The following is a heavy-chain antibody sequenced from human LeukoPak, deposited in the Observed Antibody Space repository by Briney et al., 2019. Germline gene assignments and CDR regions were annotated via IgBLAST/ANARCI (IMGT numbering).Heavy chain of an antibody. V-gene: IGHV1-18*01. J-gene: IGHJ5*02. D-gene: IGHD3-22*01. Sequence: ASVKVSCKASGYTFITYGISWVRQAPGQGLEWMGWISAYNGNTKYAQKFQDRVTMTRDKSTNTVHMELRSLTSDDTAVYYCATLSYYYDNSVYYWFDPWGQGTPVTVSS. CDR3: ATLSYYYDNSVYYWFDP. CDR1: GYTFITYG. CDR2: ISAYNGNT.